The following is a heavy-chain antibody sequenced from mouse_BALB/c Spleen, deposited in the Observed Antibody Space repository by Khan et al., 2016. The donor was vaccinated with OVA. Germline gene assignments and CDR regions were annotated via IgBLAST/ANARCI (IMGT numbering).Heavy chain of an antibody. CDR3: VRGRAY. V-gene: IGHV3-2*02. Sequence: EVQFQESGPGLVKPSQSLSLTCTVTGYSITSDYARNWIRQFPGNKLEWMGYITYSGSTSKKPSLKSRISITRETSKNKIFLQLNSVTTEDTATNYGVRGRAYWGQGTLVTVSA. CDR2: ITYSGST. J-gene: IGHJ3*01. CDR1: GYSITSDYA.